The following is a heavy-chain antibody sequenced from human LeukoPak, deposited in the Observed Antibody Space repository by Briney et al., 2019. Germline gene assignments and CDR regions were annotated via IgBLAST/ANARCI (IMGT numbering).Heavy chain of an antibody. CDR2: IYHSGST. CDR1: GGSFGTYH. V-gene: IGHV4-59*01. CDR3: ARVERQGPTFKYYFEY. D-gene: IGHD5-24*01. J-gene: IGHJ4*02. Sequence: SSETLSLTCTVSGGSFGTYHWSWTRQPPGKGLEWIGDIYHSGSTNYNPSLKSRVTISIDTSKKQFSLKLSSVTTADTAVYYCARVERQGPTFKYYFEYWGQGTMVTVSS.